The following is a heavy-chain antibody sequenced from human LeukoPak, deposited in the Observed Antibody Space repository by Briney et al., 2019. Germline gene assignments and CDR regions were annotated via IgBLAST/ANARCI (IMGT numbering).Heavy chain of an antibody. J-gene: IGHJ4*02. CDR3: ARGRGRWLQFHFDY. D-gene: IGHD5-24*01. CDR2: INHSGST. V-gene: IGHV4-34*01. Sequence: SETLSLTCAVYGGSFSGYYWSWIRQPPGKGLEWIGEINHSGSTNYNPSLESRVTISVDTSKNQFSLKLSSVTAADTAVYYCARGRGRWLQFHFDYWGQGTLVTVSS. CDR1: GGSFSGYY.